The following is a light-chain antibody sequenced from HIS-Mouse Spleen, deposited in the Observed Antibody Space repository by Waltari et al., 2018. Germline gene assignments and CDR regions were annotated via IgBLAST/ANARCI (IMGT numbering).Light chain of an antibody. Sequence: QSALTQPASVSGSPGQSITIPCPGTSSDVGRHNLVPWYQQHPGKAPKLMIYEGSKRPSGVSNRFSGSKSGNTASLTISGLQAEDEADYYCCSYAGSSSWVFGGGTKLTVL. CDR3: CSYAGSSSWV. V-gene: IGLV2-23*01. CDR1: SSDVGRHNL. J-gene: IGLJ3*02. CDR2: EGS.